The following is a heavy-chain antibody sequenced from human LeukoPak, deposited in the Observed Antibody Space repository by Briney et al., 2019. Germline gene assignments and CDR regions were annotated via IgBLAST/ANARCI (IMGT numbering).Heavy chain of an antibody. J-gene: IGHJ4*02. Sequence: TGGSLRLSCAASGFTFSTYGMSWVRQAPGKGLEWVSAISGSGGSTYYADSVKGRFTISRDNSKNTLFLQMNSLRAEDTAVYYCAKQATLKASFLVLYPIFDYWGQGTLVTVSS. CDR2: ISGSGGST. CDR1: GFTFSTYG. CDR3: AKQATLKASFLVLYPIFDY. V-gene: IGHV3-23*01. D-gene: IGHD6-13*01.